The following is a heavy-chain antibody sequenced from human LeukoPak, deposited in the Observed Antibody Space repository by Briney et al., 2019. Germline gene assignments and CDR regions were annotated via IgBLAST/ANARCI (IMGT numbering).Heavy chain of an antibody. CDR1: EFTFSNYA. V-gene: IGHV3-23*01. D-gene: IGHD6-19*01. Sequence: GGSLRLSCVASEFTFSNYAMSWVRQAPGKGLEWVSAISGNGDTIYYADSVKGRFTISRDNSKNTLYLQMNSLRAEDTALYHCARADSSGWYLIDYWGQGTLVTVSS. CDR2: ISGNGDTI. CDR3: ARADSSGWYLIDY. J-gene: IGHJ4*02.